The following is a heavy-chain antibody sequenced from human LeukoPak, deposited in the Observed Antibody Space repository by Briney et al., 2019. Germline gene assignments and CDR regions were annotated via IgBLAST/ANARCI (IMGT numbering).Heavy chain of an antibody. CDR1: GFTFRGYD. J-gene: IGHJ4*02. CDR2: ISGSSSTK. CDR3: ARDRKSGEWDLVP. Sequence: PGGSLRLSCAASGFTFRGYDMDWARQAPGKGLEWVSYISGSSSTKYYADSVKGRFIISRDNAKNSLYLQMNSLRAEDTAVYYCARDRKSGEWDLVPWGQGTLVTVSS. V-gene: IGHV3-48*01. D-gene: IGHD1-26*01.